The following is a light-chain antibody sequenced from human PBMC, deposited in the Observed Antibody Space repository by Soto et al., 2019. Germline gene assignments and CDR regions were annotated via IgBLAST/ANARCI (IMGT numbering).Light chain of an antibody. CDR2: DVS. Sequence: QSVLTQPASVSGSPGQSITISCTGTSSDVGDYNYVSWYQLHPGKAPKLMIYDVSNRPSGVSNRFSGSKSGNTASLTISGLQAEDEADYYCSSYTSSSIVVFGGGTQLTVL. CDR3: SSYTSSSIVV. J-gene: IGLJ2*01. CDR1: SSDVGDYNY. V-gene: IGLV2-14*01.